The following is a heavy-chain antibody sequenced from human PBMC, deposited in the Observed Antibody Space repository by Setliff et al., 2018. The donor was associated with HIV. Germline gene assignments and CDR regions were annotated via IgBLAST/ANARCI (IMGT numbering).Heavy chain of an antibody. J-gene: IGHJ4*02. D-gene: IGHD2-8*01. CDR2: IHSTGST. CDR3: ARGLPTTGPDF. Sequence: SETLSLTCTVSGDSISGQYWSWIRQPAGKGLEWIGRIHSTGSTHYNPSLKSRVTMSVDTSKNQFSLKLRSVTAADTAVYYCARGLPTTGPDFWGQGTLVTVSS. CDR1: GDSISGQY. V-gene: IGHV4-4*07.